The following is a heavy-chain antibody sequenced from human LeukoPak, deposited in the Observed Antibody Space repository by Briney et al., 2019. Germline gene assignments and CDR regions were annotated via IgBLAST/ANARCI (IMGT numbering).Heavy chain of an antibody. J-gene: IGHJ4*02. Sequence: PGGSLRLSCAASGFSFSSYSMKWVRQAPGKGLEWVSSISSSSNYIYYADSVKGRFTISRDNAKNSLYLQMNSLRAEVTAVDYCASVEEAAAFNPWGQGTLVTVSS. V-gene: IGHV3-21*01. CDR2: ISSSSNYI. CDR1: GFSFSSYS. D-gene: IGHD6-13*01. CDR3: ASVEEAAAFNP.